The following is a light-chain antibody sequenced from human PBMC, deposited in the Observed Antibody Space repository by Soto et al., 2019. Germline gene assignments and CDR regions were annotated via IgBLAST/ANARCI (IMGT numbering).Light chain of an antibody. CDR2: EVS. CDR3: SSYTSGSTLVV. J-gene: IGLJ2*01. Sequence: QSALTQPASVSGSPGQSITISCTGTSSDVGGYNYVSWYQQRPGKAPKLMIYEVSNRPSEVSNRFSGSKSGNTASLTISGLQAEDEGNYYCSSYTSGSTLVVFGGGTQLTVL. V-gene: IGLV2-14*01. CDR1: SSDVGGYNY.